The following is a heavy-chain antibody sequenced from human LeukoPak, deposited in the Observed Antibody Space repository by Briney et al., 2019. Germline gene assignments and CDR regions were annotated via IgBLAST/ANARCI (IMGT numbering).Heavy chain of an antibody. V-gene: IGHV4-61*02. CDR3: ARDGMGYYDSSGYYYGIYYYYMDV. CDR1: GGSISSGSYY. Sequence: SETLSLTCTVSGGSISSGSYYWSWIRQPAGKGLEWIGRIYTSGSTNYNPSLKSRVTISVDTSKNQFSLKLSSVTAADTAVYYCARDGMGYYDSSGYYYGIYYYYMDVWGKGTTVTVSS. CDR2: IYTSGST. J-gene: IGHJ6*03. D-gene: IGHD3-22*01.